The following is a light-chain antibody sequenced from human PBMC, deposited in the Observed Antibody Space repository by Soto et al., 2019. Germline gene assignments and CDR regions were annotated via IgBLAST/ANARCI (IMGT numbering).Light chain of an antibody. Sequence: EIVLPPSPGTLSLSPGERAPLSCRASQSVSSSYLAWYQQKPGQAPRLLIYSASSRATGIPDRFSGSGSGTDFTLTISRLEPEDFAVYYCQQYGSSPRTFGQGTKVEIK. CDR1: QSVSSSY. CDR3: QQYGSSPRT. CDR2: SAS. J-gene: IGKJ1*01. V-gene: IGKV3-20*01.